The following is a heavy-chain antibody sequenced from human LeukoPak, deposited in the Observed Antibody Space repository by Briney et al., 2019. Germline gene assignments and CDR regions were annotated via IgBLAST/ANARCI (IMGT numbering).Heavy chain of an antibody. CDR3: TRDEAAAAN. CDR2: IKQDGREI. CDR1: GFTFSSYS. J-gene: IGHJ4*02. D-gene: IGHD6-13*01. Sequence: PGGSLRLSCAASGFTFSSYSMNWVRQAPGKGPEWVANIKQDGREIHYLDSVKGRFTISRDNAKSSLYLQMNSLKVEDTAVYYCTRDEAAAANWGQGTLVTVSS. V-gene: IGHV3-7*01.